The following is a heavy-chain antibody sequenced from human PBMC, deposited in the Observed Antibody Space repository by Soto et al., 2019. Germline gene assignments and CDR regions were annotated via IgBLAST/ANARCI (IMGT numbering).Heavy chain of an antibody. J-gene: IGHJ6*02. CDR3: AKGLRRLLRTQYYYGLDV. CDR1: EFTFSPYA. Sequence: GGSLRLSCAASEFTFSPYAMTWVRQAPGKGLEWVSSISGSGGNTNYADSVKGRFTVSRDNSKRTLSLQMNSLTEEDTAIYYCAKGLRRLLRTQYYYGLDVWGRGTTVTVSS. D-gene: IGHD3-16*01. CDR2: ISGSGGNT. V-gene: IGHV3-23*01.